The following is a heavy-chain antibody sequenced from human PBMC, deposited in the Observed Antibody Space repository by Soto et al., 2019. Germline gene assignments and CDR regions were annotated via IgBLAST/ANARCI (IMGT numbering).Heavy chain of an antibody. CDR2: IIPLFGAP. D-gene: IGHD3-10*01. V-gene: IGHV1-69*13. Sequence: SVKVSCKASGGIFSTYAISWLRQAPGQGLEWMGGIIPLFGAPNYAQRFQGRVTITADESTSTAYMELSRLRSEDTAVYYCARDRDDYGSGNYYNRIDFWGQGTLVTVSS. J-gene: IGHJ4*02. CDR1: GGIFSTYA. CDR3: ARDRDDYGSGNYYNRIDF.